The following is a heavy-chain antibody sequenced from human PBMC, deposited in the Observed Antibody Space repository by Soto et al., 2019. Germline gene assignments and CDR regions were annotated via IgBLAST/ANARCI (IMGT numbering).Heavy chain of an antibody. D-gene: IGHD5-18*01. CDR3: ARSAPGGYSPNWGMVGMDV. CDR1: GFTFSTYA. Sequence: QVQLVESGGGVVQPGRSLRLSCVASGFTFSTYAMHWVRQAPGKGLEWVAVIWYDGSNKYYADSVKGRFTISRDNSKNTLYLQMNSLRAEDTAVYSCARSAPGGYSPNWGMVGMDVWGQGTTVTVSS. CDR2: IWYDGSNK. V-gene: IGHV3-33*01. J-gene: IGHJ6*02.